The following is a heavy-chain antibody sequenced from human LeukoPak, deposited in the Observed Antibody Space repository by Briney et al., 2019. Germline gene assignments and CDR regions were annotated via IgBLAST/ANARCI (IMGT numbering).Heavy chain of an antibody. CDR3: ARGGIGWDSSGWYLYYFDY. V-gene: IGHV4-34*01. D-gene: IGHD6-19*01. Sequence: SETLSLTCAVYGGSFSGYYWSWLRQPPGKGLEWIGEINHSGSTNYNPSLKSRVTISVDTSKNQFSLKLSSVTAADTAVYYCARGGIGWDSSGWYLYYFDYWGQGTLVTVSS. CDR1: GGSFSGYY. J-gene: IGHJ4*02. CDR2: INHSGST.